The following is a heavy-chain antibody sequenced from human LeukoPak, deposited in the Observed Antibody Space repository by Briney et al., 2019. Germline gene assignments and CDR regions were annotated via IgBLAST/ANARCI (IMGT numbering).Heavy chain of an antibody. V-gene: IGHV3-11*01. CDR2: ISSSGSTI. J-gene: IGHJ3*02. CDR1: GFTFSDYY. D-gene: IGHD5-18*01. CDR3: ARDHTAMVLMGAFDI. Sequence: GGSLRLSCAASGFTFSDYYMSWIRQAPGKGLEWVSYISSSGSTIYYADSVKGRFTISRDNAKNSLYLQMNSLRAEDTAVYYCARDHTAMVLMGAFDIWGQGTMATVSS.